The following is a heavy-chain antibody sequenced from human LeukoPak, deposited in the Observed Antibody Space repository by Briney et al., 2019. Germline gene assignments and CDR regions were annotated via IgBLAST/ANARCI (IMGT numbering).Heavy chain of an antibody. CDR2: IIPIVGTA. CDR3: ARSPAWYYFDY. D-gene: IGHD2-15*01. CDR1: GGTFSSYA. J-gene: IGHJ4*02. V-gene: IGHV1-69*06. Sequence: ASVTVSCKASGGTFSSYAISWMRQAAGQGLEWIGGIIPIVGTANYAQKFQGRVTITADKSTSTAYMELSSLRSEDTAVYYCARSPAWYYFDYWGQGTLVTVSS.